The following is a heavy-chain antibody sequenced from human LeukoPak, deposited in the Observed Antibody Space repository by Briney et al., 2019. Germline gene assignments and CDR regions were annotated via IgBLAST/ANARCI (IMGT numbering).Heavy chain of an antibody. CDR3: ARDRDTTRFYARYGMDV. D-gene: IGHD3-3*01. CDR2: INDYGSET. Sequence: GGSLRLSCTASGFTFSYFWMHWVRRAPGKGLEWVSRINDYGSETVYADSVKGRFTIYRDNAKNTLYLQMNSLRVEDTAVYYCARDRDTTRFYARYGMDVWGQGTTVTVSS. CDR1: GFTFSYFW. V-gene: IGHV3-74*01. J-gene: IGHJ6*02.